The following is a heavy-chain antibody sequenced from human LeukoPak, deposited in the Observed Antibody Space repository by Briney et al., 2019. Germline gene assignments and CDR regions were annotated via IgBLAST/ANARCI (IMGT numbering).Heavy chain of an antibody. CDR1: GFTFSSYS. CDR2: ISSSSSYI. CDR3: ARGVAVAGKGFDY. D-gene: IGHD6-19*01. J-gene: IGHJ4*02. V-gene: IGHV3-21*01. Sequence: PGGSLRLSCAASGFTFSSYSMNWVRQAPGKGLEWFSSISSSSSYIYYADSVKGRFTISRDNAKNSLYLQMNSLRAEDTAVYYCARGVAVAGKGFDYWGQGTLVTVSS.